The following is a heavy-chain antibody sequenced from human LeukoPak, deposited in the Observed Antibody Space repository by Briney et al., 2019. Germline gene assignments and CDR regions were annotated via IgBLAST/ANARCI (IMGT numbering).Heavy chain of an antibody. J-gene: IGHJ3*02. D-gene: IGHD6-13*01. CDR3: ARAVYSSSWRDAFDI. Sequence: YIYHSGKTYYNPSLRSRVTISIDRSKNQFSLRLSSVTAADTAVYYCARAVYSSSWRDAFDIWGQGTMVTVSS. CDR2: IYHSGKT. V-gene: IGHV4-30-2*01.